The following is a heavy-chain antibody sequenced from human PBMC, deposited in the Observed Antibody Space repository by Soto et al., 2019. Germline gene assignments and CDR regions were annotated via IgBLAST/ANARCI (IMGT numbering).Heavy chain of an antibody. CDR1: DFTFSNYW. Sequence: EVQLVESGGGLVQPGGSLRLSCAASDFTFSNYWMNWVRQSPGKGLVWVSRINSDGSTTDYADSVKGRFTISRDKAKNTLFLQMNSLRAEDTAVYYCARGRLVVRGVIDYWCQGTLVTLSS. CDR2: INSDGSTT. CDR3: ARGRLVVRGVIDY. J-gene: IGHJ4*02. D-gene: IGHD3-10*01. V-gene: IGHV3-74*01.